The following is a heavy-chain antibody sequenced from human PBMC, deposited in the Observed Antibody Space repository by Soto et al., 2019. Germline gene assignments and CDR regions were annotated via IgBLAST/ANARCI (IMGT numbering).Heavy chain of an antibody. V-gene: IGHV3-48*03. J-gene: IGHJ4*02. CDR3: ASLPLNGYFDY. CDR1: GFTFSSYE. Sequence: LRLSCAASGFTFSSYEMNWVHQAPGKGLEWVSYISSSGSTIYYADSVKGRFTISRDNAKNSLYLQMNSLRAEDTAVYYCASLPLNGYFDYWGQGTLVTVSS. CDR2: ISSSGSTI.